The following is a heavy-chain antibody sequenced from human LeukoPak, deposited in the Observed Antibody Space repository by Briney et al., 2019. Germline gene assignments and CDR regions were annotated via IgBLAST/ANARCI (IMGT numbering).Heavy chain of an antibody. CDR3: ARGLVSGSQRGYFDY. CDR2: ISYDGSNK. Sequence: PGVSLRLSCAASGFTFSSYAMHWVRQAPGKGLEWVAVISYDGSNKYYADSVKGRFTISRDNSKNTLYLQTNSLRTDDTAVYYCARGLVSGSQRGYFDYWGHGALVTVSS. V-gene: IGHV3-30-3*01. J-gene: IGHJ4*01. CDR1: GFTFSSYA. D-gene: IGHD1-26*01.